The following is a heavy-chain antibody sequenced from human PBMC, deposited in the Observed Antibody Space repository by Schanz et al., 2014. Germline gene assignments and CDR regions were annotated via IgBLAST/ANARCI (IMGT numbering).Heavy chain of an antibody. CDR2: ISRDGTTS. J-gene: IGHJ3*02. V-gene: IGHV3-48*04. D-gene: IGHD7-27*01. CDR1: GFTFSSYW. CDR3: ARENLNWEAFDI. Sequence: EVQLVESGGGLVQPGGSLRLSCAASGFTFSSYWRSWVRQAPGKGLEWLSYISRDGTTSYYADSVKGRFTISRDNAKNSLYLEMTSLRGEDTAVYYCARENLNWEAFDIWGQGTVVTVSS.